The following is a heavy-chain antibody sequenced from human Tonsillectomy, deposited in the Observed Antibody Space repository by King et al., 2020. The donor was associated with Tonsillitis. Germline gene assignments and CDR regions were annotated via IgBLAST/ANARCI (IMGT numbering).Heavy chain of an antibody. CDR2: IVVGSGNT. CDR3: ASEVRHYYDSSNNEN. CDR1: GFTFTSSA. J-gene: IGHJ4*02. D-gene: IGHD3-22*01. V-gene: IGHV1-58*02. Sequence: VQLVESGPEVKKPGTSVKVSCKASGFTFTSSAMQWVRQARGQRLEWIGWIVVGSGNTNYAQKFQERVTITRAMSTSTAYMELSSLRSEDTAVYYCASEVRHYYDSSNNENWGQGTLVTVSS.